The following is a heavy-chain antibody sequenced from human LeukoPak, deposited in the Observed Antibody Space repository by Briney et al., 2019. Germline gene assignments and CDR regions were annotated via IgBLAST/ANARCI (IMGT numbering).Heavy chain of an antibody. V-gene: IGHV3-9*01. Sequence: GRSLRLSCVASGFTFDDYAMHWVRQAPGKGLEWVSGISWNSGSIGYADSVKGRFTISRDNAKNSLYLQMNSLRAEDTAVYYCAEGGFSAFDIWGQGTMVTVSS. CDR2: ISWNSGSI. J-gene: IGHJ3*02. CDR1: GFTFDDYA. CDR3: AEGGFSAFDI. D-gene: IGHD3-10*01.